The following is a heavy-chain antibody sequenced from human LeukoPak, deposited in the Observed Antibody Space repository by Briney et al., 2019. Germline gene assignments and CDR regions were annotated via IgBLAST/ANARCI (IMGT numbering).Heavy chain of an antibody. Sequence: WVSLRLSCAASGFTFGSYTMNWVRQAPGKGLEWVAFIRYDGSNKYYTDSVKGRFTISRANCKNSLYLQRISLRAEDTAVYYCAKGRGWEASYYYYYMDVWGKGTTVTISS. J-gene: IGHJ6*03. D-gene: IGHD1-26*01. CDR1: GFTFGSYT. CDR3: AKGRGWEASYYYYYMDV. CDR2: IRYDGSNK. V-gene: IGHV3-30*02.